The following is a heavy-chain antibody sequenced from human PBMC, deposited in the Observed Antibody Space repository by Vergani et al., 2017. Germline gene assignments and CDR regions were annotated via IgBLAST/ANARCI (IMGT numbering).Heavy chain of an antibody. V-gene: IGHV3-11*04. CDR1: GFTFSDHY. CDR2: MSSGDSI. CDR3: ARETDTGSSVSYNYYAMDV. D-gene: IGHD3-9*01. Sequence: QVQLVESGGGLVKPGGSLRLSCAASGFTFSDHYMSWVRQAPGKGLEWISYMSSGDSIYYADSVKDRFTVSRDNTKNTLYLQMNSLRAEDTAVYYCARETDTGSSVSYNYYAMDVWGQGTTVSVSS. J-gene: IGHJ6*02.